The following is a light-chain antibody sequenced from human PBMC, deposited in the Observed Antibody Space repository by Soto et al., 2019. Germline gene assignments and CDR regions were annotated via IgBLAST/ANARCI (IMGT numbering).Light chain of an antibody. CDR2: KAS. Sequence: DTQMTQSPSTLSASVGDRVTITCRASQSISSWLAWYQQKPGKAPKLLIYKASSLESGVPSRFSGSGSGTDFTLTISSLQPDDFATYYCQQYNSYLYTFGQGPKLEIK. J-gene: IGKJ2*01. CDR3: QQYNSYLYT. CDR1: QSISSW. V-gene: IGKV1-5*03.